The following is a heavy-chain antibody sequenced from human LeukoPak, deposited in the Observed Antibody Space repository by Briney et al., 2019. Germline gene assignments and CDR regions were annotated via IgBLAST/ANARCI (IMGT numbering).Heavy chain of an antibody. CDR1: GGSMSPYH. Sequence: SETLSLTCTVSGGSMSPYHWGWIRQPPGEGVEWTGYIYYSGSTNYNPSLNSRVTISVDTSKNQFSLGLSSVTAADTAIYYCARAVSGPFDYWGQGTLVTVSS. D-gene: IGHD6-19*01. V-gene: IGHV4-59*08. CDR2: IYYSGST. J-gene: IGHJ4*02. CDR3: ARAVSGPFDY.